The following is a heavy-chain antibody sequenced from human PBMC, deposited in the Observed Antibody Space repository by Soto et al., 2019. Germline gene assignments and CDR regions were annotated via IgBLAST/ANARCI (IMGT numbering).Heavy chain of an antibody. J-gene: IGHJ4*02. CDR1: GGSISSYY. Sequence: SETLSLTCTVSGGSISSYYWSWIRQPPGKGLEWIGYIYYSGSTNYNPSLKSRVTISVDTSKNQFSLKLSSVTAADTAVYYCARDYANDILTGPNSYFDYCGQGPLVTVYS. V-gene: IGHV4-59*01. CDR2: IYYSGST. D-gene: IGHD3-9*01. CDR3: ARDYANDILTGPNSYFDY.